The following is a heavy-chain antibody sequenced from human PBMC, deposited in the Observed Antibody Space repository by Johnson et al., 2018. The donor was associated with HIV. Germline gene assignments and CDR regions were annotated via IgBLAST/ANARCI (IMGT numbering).Heavy chain of an antibody. CDR1: GFTFSNYA. V-gene: IGHV3-30*04. CDR3: ARDSLTASLDAFDL. J-gene: IGHJ3*01. Sequence: QVQLVESGGGVVQPGGSLRLSCAASGFTFSNYAMHWVRQAPGKGLEWVAVLSYDGSNKYYADSVKGRFNISRDNSKNTLYLQMNSLRAEDTAVYYCARDSLTASLDAFDLWGQGTVVTVSS. CDR2: LSYDGSNK. D-gene: IGHD2-21*02.